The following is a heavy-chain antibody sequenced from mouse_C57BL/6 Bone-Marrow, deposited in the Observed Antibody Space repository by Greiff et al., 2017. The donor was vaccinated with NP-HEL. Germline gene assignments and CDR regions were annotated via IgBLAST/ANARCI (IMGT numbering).Heavy chain of an antibody. V-gene: IGHV5-4*01. CDR3: ARDGGLLRSYYAMDY. CDR2: ISDGGSYT. CDR1: GFTFSSYA. D-gene: IGHD1-1*01. Sequence: EVKLVESGGGLVKPGGSLKLSCAASGFTFSSYAMSWVRQTPEKRLEWVATISDGGSYTYYPDNVKGRFTISRDNAKNNLYLQMSHLKSEDTAMYYCARDGGLLRSYYAMDYWGQGTSVTVSS. J-gene: IGHJ4*01.